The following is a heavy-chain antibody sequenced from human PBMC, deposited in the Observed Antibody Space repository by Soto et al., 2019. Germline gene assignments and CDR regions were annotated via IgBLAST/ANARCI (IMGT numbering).Heavy chain of an antibody. V-gene: IGHV4-30-4*01. D-gene: IGHD4-17*01. CDR1: GASIRDGDYY. CDR2: IDYTGVT. CDR3: ASVGPGDYGRGSDFDF. J-gene: IGHJ4*02. Sequence: QVRLQESGPRLVKPSQTLSLTCSVSGASIRDGDYYWSWLRQPPGTGPEWIGIIDYTGVTQYNPTDAGAVSMSVDPSAHQFSPKVHFATAADSDAYYCASVGPGDYGRGSDFDFWGPGILVTVSS.